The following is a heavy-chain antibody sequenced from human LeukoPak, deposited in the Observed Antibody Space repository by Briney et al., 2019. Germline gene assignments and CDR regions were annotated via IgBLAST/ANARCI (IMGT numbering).Heavy chain of an antibody. CDR1: GFTFSSYW. Sequence: SGGSLRLSCAASGFTFSSYWMHWVRQAPGKGLVWVSRINSDGSSTSYADSVKGRFTMSRDNSKNTVFLDMNNLRTEDTAIYYCARAQISIISSGQYLDVWGQGTLVTVSS. J-gene: IGHJ3*01. CDR3: ARAQISIISSGQYLDV. CDR2: INSDGSST. D-gene: IGHD3-9*01. V-gene: IGHV3-74*01.